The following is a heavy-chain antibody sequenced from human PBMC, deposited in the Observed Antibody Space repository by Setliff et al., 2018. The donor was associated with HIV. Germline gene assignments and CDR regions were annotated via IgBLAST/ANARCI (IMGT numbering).Heavy chain of an antibody. D-gene: IGHD3-16*01. CDR1: GFTFSTYG. Sequence: PGESLRLACAASGFTFSTYGMHWVRQAPGMGLEWVAFIRYDGNNENYADSVKGRFTISRDNSKNTLYLQMNSLRAEDTAVYYCGKDRYDNYVWGSYHGPDFWGQGTLVTVSS. CDR3: GKDRYDNYVWGSYHGPDF. V-gene: IGHV3-30*02. CDR2: IRYDGNNE. J-gene: IGHJ4*02.